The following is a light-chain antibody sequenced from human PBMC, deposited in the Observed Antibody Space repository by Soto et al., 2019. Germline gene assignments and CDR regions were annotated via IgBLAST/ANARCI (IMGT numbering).Light chain of an antibody. V-gene: IGKV1-39*01. J-gene: IGKJ5*01. Sequence: DIQMTQSPSSLSASVGDRVTITCRATQSLSKFLNWYQQKPGKAPNLVIYRASNLQSGVPSRFSGSGSGTDFTLTISSRQPEDFATYFCQQSYSTPHTFSQGTRL. CDR1: QSLSKF. CDR3: QQSYSTPHT. CDR2: RAS.